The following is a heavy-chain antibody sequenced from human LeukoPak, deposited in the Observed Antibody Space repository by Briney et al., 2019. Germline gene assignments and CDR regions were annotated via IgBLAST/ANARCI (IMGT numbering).Heavy chain of an antibody. CDR3: AKDPNGDFIGAFDF. D-gene: IGHD4-17*01. J-gene: IGHJ3*01. V-gene: IGHV3-23*01. CDR1: GFTFSNYA. CDR2: SGGGT. Sequence: PGGSLRLSCAASGFTFSNYAMIWVRQAPEKGLEWVSASGGGTYYADSVKGRFTISRDNSKNTLYLQMNSLRADDTAVYYCAKDPNGDFIGAFDFWGQGTMVTVSS.